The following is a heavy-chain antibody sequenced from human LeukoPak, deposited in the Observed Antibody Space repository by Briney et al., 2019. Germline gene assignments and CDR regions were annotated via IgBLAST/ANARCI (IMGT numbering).Heavy chain of an antibody. CDR1: GFTLSSYW. Sequence: GGSLRLSCAASGFTLSSYWMHWVRQAPGKGLEWVSSISSTYTYMYYADSVKGRFTISRDNAKNSLYLQMNSLRAEDTAVYYCARDFEERGYFVADFDYWGQGTLVTVSS. D-gene: IGHD3-22*01. V-gene: IGHV3-21*01. CDR3: ARDFEERGYFVADFDY. J-gene: IGHJ4*02. CDR2: ISSTYTYM.